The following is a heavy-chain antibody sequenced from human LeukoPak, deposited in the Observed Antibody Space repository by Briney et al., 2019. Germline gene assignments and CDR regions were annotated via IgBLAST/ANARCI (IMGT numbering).Heavy chain of an antibody. J-gene: IGHJ4*02. CDR2: INHSGST. Sequence: PSETLSLTCAVYGGSFSGYYWSWIRQPPGKGLEWIGEINHSGSTNYNPSLKSRVTISVDTSKNQFSLKLSSVTAADTAVYYCAMTYCGGDCSSGYFDYWGQGTLVTVSS. D-gene: IGHD2-21*02. CDR3: AMTYCGGDCSSGYFDY. CDR1: GGSFSGYY. V-gene: IGHV4-34*01.